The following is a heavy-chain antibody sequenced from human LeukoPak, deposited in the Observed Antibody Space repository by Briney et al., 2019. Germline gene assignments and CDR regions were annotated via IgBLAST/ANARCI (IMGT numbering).Heavy chain of an antibody. CDR2: IIPIFGTA. D-gene: IGHD2-2*02. J-gene: IGHJ5*02. Sequence: GASVKVSCKASGGTFSSYAISWVRQAPGQGLEWMGGIIPIFGTANYAQKFQGRVTMTRNTSISTAYMELSSLRSEDTAVYYCARGPGYCSSTSCYIRWFDPWGQGTLVTVSS. CDR3: ARGPGYCSSTSCYIRWFDP. V-gene: IGHV1-69*05. CDR1: GGTFSSYA.